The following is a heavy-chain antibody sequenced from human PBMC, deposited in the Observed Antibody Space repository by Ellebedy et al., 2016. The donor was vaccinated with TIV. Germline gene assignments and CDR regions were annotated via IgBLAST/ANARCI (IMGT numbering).Heavy chain of an antibody. CDR1: GFSLNTRGVG. J-gene: IGHJ4*02. V-gene: IGHV2-5*02. CDR2: IYWDDDK. Sequence: SGPTLVKPTQTLTLTCTCSGFSLNTRGVGVAWIRQPPGKALEWLALIYWDDDKRYSPSLKSRLTITKDTSKNQVVLTMTNMDPVDTATYYCAHHYSSSWYPVYWGQGTLVTVSS. CDR3: AHHYSSSWYPVY. D-gene: IGHD6-13*01.